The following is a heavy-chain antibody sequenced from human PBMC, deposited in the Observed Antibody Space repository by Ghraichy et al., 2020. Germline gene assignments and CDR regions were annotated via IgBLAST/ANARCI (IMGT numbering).Heavy chain of an antibody. V-gene: IGHV4-39*01. CDR1: GGSISSSSYY. Sequence: SQTLSLTCTVSGGSISSSSYYWCWIRQPPGKGLEWIGSIYYSGSTYYNPSLKSRVTISVDTSKNQFSLKLSSVTAADTAVYYCAGHDPDSSSWYADAFDIWGQGTMVNVSS. J-gene: IGHJ3*02. D-gene: IGHD6-13*01. CDR2: IYYSGST. CDR3: AGHDPDSSSWYADAFDI.